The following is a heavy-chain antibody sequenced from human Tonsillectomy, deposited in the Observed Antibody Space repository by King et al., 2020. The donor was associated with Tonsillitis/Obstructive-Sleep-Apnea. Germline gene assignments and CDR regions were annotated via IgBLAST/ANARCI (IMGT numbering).Heavy chain of an antibody. J-gene: IGHJ2*01. CDR3: ARAWASSGGYWYFDL. CDR2: IWYDGSNK. CDR1: GFTFSTYG. Sequence: VQLVESGGGVVQPGRSLRLSCAASGFTFSTYGMHWVRQAPGKGLEWVAVIWYDGSNKYYADSVKGRFTISRDNSKNTLYLQMNSLRAEDTAVYYCARAWASSGGYWYFDLWGRGTLVTVSS. V-gene: IGHV3-33*01. D-gene: IGHD2-15*01.